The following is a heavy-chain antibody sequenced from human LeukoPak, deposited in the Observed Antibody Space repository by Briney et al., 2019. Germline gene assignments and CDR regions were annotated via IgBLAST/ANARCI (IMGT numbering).Heavy chain of an antibody. CDR1: GAILQREGFN. D-gene: IGHD3-3*01. CDR3: TRRPKEPGYWSGYVDS. CDR2: IFYNGNT. V-gene: IGHV4-39*01. J-gene: IGHJ4*02. Sequence: PSETLSLTCSVSGAILQREGFNWDWIRQPPGKGLEYIGSIFYNGNTYYNPSLESRVTISLDTSKNQFSLNMFYVTAADTAVYYCTRRPKEPGYWSGYVDSWGQGTLVTVSS.